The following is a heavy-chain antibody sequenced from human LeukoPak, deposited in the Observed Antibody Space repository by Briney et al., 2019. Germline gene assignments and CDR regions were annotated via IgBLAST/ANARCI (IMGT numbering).Heavy chain of an antibody. D-gene: IGHD6-13*01. CDR1: GYTFTSYY. CDR2: INPSGGST. J-gene: IGHJ6*03. CDR3: ARVGAAGLFMDV. Sequence: ASVKVSCKASGYTFTSYYMHWVRQAPGQGLEWMGIINPSGGSTSYAQKFQGRVTMTRDMSTSTVYMELSSLRSEDTAVYYCARVGAAGLFMDVWGKGTTVTVSS. V-gene: IGHV1-46*01.